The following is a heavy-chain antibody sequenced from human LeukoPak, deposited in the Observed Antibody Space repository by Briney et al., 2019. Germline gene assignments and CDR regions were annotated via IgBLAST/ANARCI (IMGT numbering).Heavy chain of an antibody. CDR1: GGTFSSYA. CDR2: IIPIFGTA. D-gene: IGHD2-15*01. CDR3: ARGGVVVVGGKSSYFYMDA. V-gene: IGHV1-69*06. Sequence: GASVKVSCKASGGTFSSYAISWVRQAPGQGLEWMGGIIPIFGTANYAQKFQGRVTITADKTTSTAYMELNSLRSEDTAVYYCARGGVVVVGGKSSYFYMDAWGKGTTVTVSS. J-gene: IGHJ6*03.